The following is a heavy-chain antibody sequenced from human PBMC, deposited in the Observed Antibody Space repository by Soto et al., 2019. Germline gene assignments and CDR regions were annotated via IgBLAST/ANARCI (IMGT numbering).Heavy chain of an antibody. D-gene: IGHD3-16*01. CDR3: AMVDVYVTPSPQDV. V-gene: IGHV1-18*01. CDR1: GYTFTRYG. J-gene: IGHJ6*02. Sequence: QVQLVQSGADVENPGASVKVSCKASGYTFTRYGIGWARQAPGQGLEWMGWINTYNGNTNYAQNVQGRVTLTTDTSTSTAYMELRSLRSNDTAIYYCAMVDVYVTPSPQDVWGQGTTVIVSS. CDR2: INTYNGNT.